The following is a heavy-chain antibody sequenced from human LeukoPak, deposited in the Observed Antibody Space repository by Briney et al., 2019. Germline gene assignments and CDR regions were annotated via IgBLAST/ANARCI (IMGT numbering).Heavy chain of an antibody. Sequence: SETLSLTCTVSGGSISSSSYYWGWIRQPPGKGLEWIGEINHSGSTNYNPSLKSRVTISVDTSKNQFSLKLSSVTAADTAVYYCARDDTSATRHAFDIWGQGTMVTVSS. CDR3: ARDDTSATRHAFDI. CDR2: INHSGST. D-gene: IGHD3-22*01. CDR1: GGSISSSSYY. J-gene: IGHJ3*02. V-gene: IGHV4-39*07.